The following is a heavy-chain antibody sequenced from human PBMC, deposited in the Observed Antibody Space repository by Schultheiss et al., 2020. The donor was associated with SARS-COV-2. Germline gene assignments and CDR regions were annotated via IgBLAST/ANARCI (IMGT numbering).Heavy chain of an antibody. CDR1: GYTFSDYY. D-gene: IGHD3-16*01. Sequence: ASVKVSCKASGYTFSDYYIHWVRQAPGQGLEWMGRINPKTGDTHYAQKFQGGVTMTWDTSISTAYVDLSSLTSDDTAVYYCARDPFERRPYLDDWGQGTLVTVSS. V-gene: IGHV1-2*06. CDR3: ARDPFERRPYLDD. CDR2: INPKTGDT. J-gene: IGHJ4*02.